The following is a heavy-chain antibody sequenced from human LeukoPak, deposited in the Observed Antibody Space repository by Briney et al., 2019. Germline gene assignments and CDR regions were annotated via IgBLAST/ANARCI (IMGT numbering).Heavy chain of an antibody. V-gene: IGHV4-59*01. Sequence: SQTMSLTWPVPGGFITSLSWGCIRQPPGEGLEWLGYIYYSGSTNYNPSLKSRVTISVDTSKNQFSLKLSSVTAADTAVYYCARGRERWCSSTSGYPGFDPWGQGTLVTVSS. CDR1: GGFITSLS. D-gene: IGHD2-2*01. J-gene: IGHJ5*02. CDR2: IYYSGST. CDR3: ARGRERWCSSTSGYPGFDP.